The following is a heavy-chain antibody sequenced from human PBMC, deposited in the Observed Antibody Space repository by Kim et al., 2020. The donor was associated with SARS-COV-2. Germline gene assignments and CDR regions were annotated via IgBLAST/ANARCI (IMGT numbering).Heavy chain of an antibody. V-gene: IGHV4-31*03. Sequence: SETLSLTCTVSGGSISSGGYYWSWIRQHPGKGLEWIGYIYYSGSTYYNPSLKSRVTISVDTSKNQFSLKLSSVTAADTAVYYCARVSRVPHYGSGSSGFDYWGQGTLVTVSS. CDR1: GGSISSGGYY. J-gene: IGHJ4*02. CDR2: IYYSGST. D-gene: IGHD3-10*01. CDR3: ARVSRVPHYGSGSSGFDY.